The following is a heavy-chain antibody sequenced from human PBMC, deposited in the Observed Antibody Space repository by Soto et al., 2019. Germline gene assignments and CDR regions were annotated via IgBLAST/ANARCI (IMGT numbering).Heavy chain of an antibody. CDR3: VRSGTSSGRFSDY. Sequence: GESLKISCKGSGYTFTSYWIGWVRQMHGEGLEWMGVIYPSDSDIRYSPSFQGKVTISADKSITTAYLQWSSLKAADTAMYYCVRSGTSSGRFSDYWGQGTLGTVAS. D-gene: IGHD2-15*01. V-gene: IGHV5-51*01. CDR2: IYPSDSDI. CDR1: GYTFTSYW. J-gene: IGHJ4*02.